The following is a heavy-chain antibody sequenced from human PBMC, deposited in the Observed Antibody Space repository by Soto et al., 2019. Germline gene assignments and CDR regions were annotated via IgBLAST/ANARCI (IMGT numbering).Heavy chain of an antibody. V-gene: IGHV3-9*01. CDR2: ISWNSGGI. J-gene: IGHJ4*02. CDR1: GFTFDDYA. CDR3: AKGDDYGINTCLNLDC. D-gene: IGHD4-17*01. Sequence: EVQLVESGGDLVQPGRSLRLSCAASGFTFDDYAMHWVRQAPGKGLEWVSGISWNSGGIGYADSVKGRFTISRDNAKNSQYLQRNSLRAEDTAMYYCAKGDDYGINTCLNLDCWGQGTLVTVSS.